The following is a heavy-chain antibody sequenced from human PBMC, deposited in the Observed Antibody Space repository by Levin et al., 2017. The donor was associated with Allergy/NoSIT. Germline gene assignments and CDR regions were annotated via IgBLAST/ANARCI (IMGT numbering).Heavy chain of an antibody. V-gene: IGHV5-51*01. CDR2: IYPGDSDT. D-gene: IGHD6-19*01. Sequence: GGSLRLSCKGSGYSFTSYWIGWVRQMPGKGLEWMGIIYPGDSDTRYSPSFQGQVTISADKSISTAYLQWSSLKASDTAMYYCAIDSGWYESHQIQHWGQGTLVTVSS. CDR3: AIDSGWYESHQIQH. CDR1: GYSFTSYW. J-gene: IGHJ1*01.